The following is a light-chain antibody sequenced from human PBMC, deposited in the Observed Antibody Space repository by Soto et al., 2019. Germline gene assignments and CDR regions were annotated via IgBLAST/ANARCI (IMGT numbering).Light chain of an antibody. CDR2: EVS. V-gene: IGLV2-14*01. CDR3: SSYTSRGTLVV. J-gene: IGLJ2*01. Sequence: QSALTQPASVSGSPGQSITISCTGTISDVGGYNYVSWYQQHPGKAPKLMIYEVSNRPSGLSNRFSGSKSGNTASLTISGLQADDEADYYCSSYTSRGTLVVLGGGTNLTVL. CDR1: ISDVGGYNY.